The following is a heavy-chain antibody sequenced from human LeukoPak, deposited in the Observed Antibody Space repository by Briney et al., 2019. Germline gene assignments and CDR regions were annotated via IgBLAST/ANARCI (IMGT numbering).Heavy chain of an antibody. Sequence: GGSLRLSCAASGFSFTKYAMDWVRQAPGKGLEWVAIISKDGSMRYYADSVEGRFTVSRDNSNNAVYLQMNSLKSEDTAVYYCAGEEFDIWGQGTMVTVSA. CDR2: ISKDGSMR. CDR3: AGEEFDI. J-gene: IGHJ3*02. V-gene: IGHV3-30*04. CDR1: GFSFTKYA.